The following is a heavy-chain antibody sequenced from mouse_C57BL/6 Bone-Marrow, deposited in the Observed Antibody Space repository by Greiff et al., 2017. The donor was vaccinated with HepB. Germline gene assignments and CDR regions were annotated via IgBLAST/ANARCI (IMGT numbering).Heavy chain of an antibody. CDR1: GFTFSSYA. Sequence: DVMLVESGGGLVKPGGSLKLSCAASGFTFSSYAMSWVRQTPEKRLEWVATISDGGSYTYYPDNVKGGFTISRDNAKNNLYLQMSHLKSEDTAMYYCAREATVVATGGQGTLVTVSA. D-gene: IGHD1-1*01. V-gene: IGHV5-4*01. CDR2: ISDGGSYT. CDR3: AREATVVAT. J-gene: IGHJ3*01.